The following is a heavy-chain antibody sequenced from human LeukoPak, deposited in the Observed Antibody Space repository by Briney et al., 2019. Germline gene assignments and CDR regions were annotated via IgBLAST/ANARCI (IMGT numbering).Heavy chain of an antibody. CDR2: INHSGST. CDR1: GGSFSGYY. V-gene: IGHV4-34*01. J-gene: IGHJ5*02. Sequence: PSETLSLTCAVYGGSFSGYYWSWIRQPPGKGLEWIGEINHSGSTNYNPSLKSRVTISVDTSKNQFSLKLSSVTAADTAVYYCARVLVRGVITSGWFDPWGQGTLVTVSS. D-gene: IGHD3-10*01. CDR3: ARVLVRGVITSGWFDP.